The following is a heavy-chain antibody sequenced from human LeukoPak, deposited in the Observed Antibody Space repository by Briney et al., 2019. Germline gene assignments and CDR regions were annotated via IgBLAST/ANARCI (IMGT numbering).Heavy chain of an antibody. CDR2: IHTSGNT. CDR3: ARGDTVAARPGRFDY. CDR1: GGSISSGSYC. D-gene: IGHD6-6*01. V-gene: IGHV4-61*09. Sequence: SQTLSLTCTVSGGSISSGSYCWSWIRQPAGKGLEWIGHIHTSGNTNYNPSLKSRLTISVDTSKNQFSLKLSSVTAADTAVYYCARGDTVAARPGRFDYWGQGTLVTVSS. J-gene: IGHJ4*02.